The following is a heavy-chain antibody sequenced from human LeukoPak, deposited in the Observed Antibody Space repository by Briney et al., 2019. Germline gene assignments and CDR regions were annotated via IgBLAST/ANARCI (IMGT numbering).Heavy chain of an antibody. D-gene: IGHD3-9*01. CDR2: INPNSGGT. V-gene: IGHV1-2*06. CDR1: GYTFTGYY. Sequence: GASVKVSCKASGYTFTGYYMHWVRQAPGQGLEWMGRINPNSGGTNYAQKFQGRVTMTRDTSISTAYMELSRLRSDDTAVYYCARPYYDILTGYRSYDAFDIWGQGTMVTVSS. CDR3: ARPYYDILTGYRSYDAFDI. J-gene: IGHJ3*02.